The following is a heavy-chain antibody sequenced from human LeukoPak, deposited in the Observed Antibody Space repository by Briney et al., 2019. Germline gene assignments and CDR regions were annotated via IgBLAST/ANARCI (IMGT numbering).Heavy chain of an antibody. Sequence: PSETLSLTCTVSGGSLSSIYYYLGWIRQPPGKGLEWIGSIYYSGSTYYNPSLKSQVTISVDTSKNQFSLKLSSVTAADTAVYYCARDLGGQWLVRGTYWGQGTLVTVSS. CDR2: IYYSGST. CDR1: GGSLSSIYYY. D-gene: IGHD6-19*01. V-gene: IGHV4-39*07. CDR3: ARDLGGQWLVRGTY. J-gene: IGHJ4*02.